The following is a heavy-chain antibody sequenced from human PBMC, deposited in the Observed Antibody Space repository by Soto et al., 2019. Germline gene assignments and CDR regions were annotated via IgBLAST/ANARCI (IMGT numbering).Heavy chain of an antibody. Sequence: EVQLVESGGGLVQPGGSLRLSCAASGFTFSSYWMHWVRQAPGKGLVWVSRIKSDGSNINYADSVKGRFTISRDNAKNTLYLQMNSLRAEDTAIYYCAIRGFSGSGSFIQWDYWGQGTLVTVSS. CDR1: GFTFSSYW. J-gene: IGHJ4*02. V-gene: IGHV3-74*01. CDR2: IKSDGSNI. CDR3: AIRGFSGSGSFIQWDY. D-gene: IGHD3-10*01.